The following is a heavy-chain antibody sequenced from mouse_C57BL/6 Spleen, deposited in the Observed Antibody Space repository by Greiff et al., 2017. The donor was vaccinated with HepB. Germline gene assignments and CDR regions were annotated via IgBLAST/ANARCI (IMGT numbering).Heavy chain of an antibody. CDR1: GYTFTSYW. CDR3: ARGRGNSWFAY. J-gene: IGHJ3*01. Sequence: QVQLQQPGAELVMPGASVKLSCKASGYTFTSYWMHWVKQRPGQGLEWIGEIDPSDSYTNYNQKFKGKSTLTVDKSSSTAYMQLSSLTSEDFAVYYCARGRGNSWFAYWGQGTLVTVSA. V-gene: IGHV1-69*01. D-gene: IGHD2-1*01. CDR2: IDPSDSYT.